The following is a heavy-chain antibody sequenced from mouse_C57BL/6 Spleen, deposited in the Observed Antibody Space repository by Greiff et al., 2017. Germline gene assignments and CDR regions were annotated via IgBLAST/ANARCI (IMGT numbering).Heavy chain of an antibody. J-gene: IGHJ1*03. D-gene: IGHD1-1*01. Sequence: VQLQQPGTELVKPGASVKLSCKASGYTFTSYWMHWVKQRPGQGLEWIGNINPSNGGTNYNEKFKSKATLTVDKSSSTAYMQLSSLTSEDSAVYYYAKIGIYYYGSKYFDVWGTGTTVTVSS. CDR1: GYTFTSYW. CDR2: INPSNGGT. V-gene: IGHV1-53*01. CDR3: AKIGIYYYGSKYFDV.